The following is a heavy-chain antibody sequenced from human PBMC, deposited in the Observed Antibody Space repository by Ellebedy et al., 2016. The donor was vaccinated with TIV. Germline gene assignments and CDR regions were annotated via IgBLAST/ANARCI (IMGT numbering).Heavy chain of an antibody. V-gene: IGHV3-11*01. J-gene: IGHJ6*03. CDR2: ISSSGTPL. D-gene: IGHD5-12*01. Sequence: GGSLRLSCSASGFTFSEYSMSWIRQSPGKGLEWVSHISSSGTPLESADSVKGRFTISRDNAKNSLSLQMNSLRAEETAVYYCARGLSGGYDLGDYYYYYYYVDVWGKGTTVTVSS. CDR1: GFTFSEYS. CDR3: ARGLSGGYDLGDYYYYYYYVDV.